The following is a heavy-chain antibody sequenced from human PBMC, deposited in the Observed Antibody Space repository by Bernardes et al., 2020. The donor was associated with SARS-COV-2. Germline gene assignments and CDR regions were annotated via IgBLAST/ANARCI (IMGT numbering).Heavy chain of an antibody. J-gene: IGHJ4*02. CDR1: GFTFNNYG. D-gene: IGHD6-13*01. V-gene: IGHV3-20*01. Sequence: GGSLRLSCASSGFTFNNYGMSWVRQAPGKGLEWVSGINWNADSTGYADSVKGRFTISRDNVKNSVYLQMNSLRAEDTALYHCARVEGIAAVGGFDYWGQGTLVTVSS. CDR3: ARVEGIAAVGGFDY. CDR2: INWNADST.